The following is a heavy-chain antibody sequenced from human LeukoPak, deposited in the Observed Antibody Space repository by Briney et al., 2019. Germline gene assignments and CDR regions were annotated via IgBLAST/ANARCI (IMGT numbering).Heavy chain of an antibody. CDR1: GGSFSGYY. Sequence: SETLSLTCAVYGGSFSGYYWSWIRQPPGKGLEWIGEINHSGSTNYNPSLKSRVTISVDTSKNQFSRKLSSVTAADTAVYYCARASTVGIYYYYYMDVWGKGTTVTVSS. V-gene: IGHV4-34*01. CDR3: ARASTVGIYYYYYMDV. CDR2: INHSGST. J-gene: IGHJ6*03. D-gene: IGHD4-23*01.